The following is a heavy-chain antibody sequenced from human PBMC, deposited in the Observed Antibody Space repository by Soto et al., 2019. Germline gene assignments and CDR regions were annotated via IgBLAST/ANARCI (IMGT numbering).Heavy chain of an antibody. V-gene: IGHV4-4*02. CDR2: IYHSEST. CDR1: GGSISSSNW. CDR3: ESKFWSEVTYYSYYGMDV. Sequence: PSETLSLTCAVSGGSISSSNWWSWVRQHPGKGIEWIGEIYHSESTNYNPSLKSRVTISVDKSKNQFSRTLSSVTAADTAVYYCESKFWSEVTYYSYYGMDVWGQGTTVTVSS. J-gene: IGHJ6*02. D-gene: IGHD3-3*01.